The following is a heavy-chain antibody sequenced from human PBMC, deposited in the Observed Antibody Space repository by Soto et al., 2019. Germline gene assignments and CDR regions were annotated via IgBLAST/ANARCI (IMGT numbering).Heavy chain of an antibody. Sequence: SVKVSCKASGGTFSSYAISWVRQAPGQGLEWMGGIIPIFGTANYAQKFQGRVTITADESTSTAYMELSSLRSEDTAVYYCASRRGYSGYASAFDIWGQGTMVTVSS. CDR2: IIPIFGTA. J-gene: IGHJ3*02. V-gene: IGHV1-69*13. D-gene: IGHD5-12*01. CDR1: GGTFSSYA. CDR3: ASRRGYSGYASAFDI.